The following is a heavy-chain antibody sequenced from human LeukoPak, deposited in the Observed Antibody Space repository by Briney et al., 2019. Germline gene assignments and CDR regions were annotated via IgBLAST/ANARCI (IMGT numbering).Heavy chain of an antibody. CDR2: IIPIFGTA. Sequence: ASVKVSCKASGGTFSSYAISWVRQAPGQGLEWMGGIIPIFGTANYAQKFQGRVTITADESTSTAYMELSSLRSEDTAVYYCARDGGYSSSFDYWGQGTLVTVSS. CDR1: GGTFSSYA. J-gene: IGHJ4*02. CDR3: ARDGGYSSSFDY. V-gene: IGHV1-69*13. D-gene: IGHD6-13*01.